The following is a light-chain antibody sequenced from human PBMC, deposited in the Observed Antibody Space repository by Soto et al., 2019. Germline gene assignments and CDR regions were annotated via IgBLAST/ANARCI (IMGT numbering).Light chain of an antibody. CDR3: CSYAGSYTSDV. CDR1: SSDVGGYKY. J-gene: IGLJ1*01. CDR2: DVS. Sequence: QSVLTQPRSVSGSPGQSVTISCTGTSSDVGGYKYVSWYQQHPGKAPKLMIYDVSKRPSGVPDRFSGSKSGNTASLTISGLQAEDEADYYCCSYAGSYTSDVLGTGTKVTVL. V-gene: IGLV2-11*01.